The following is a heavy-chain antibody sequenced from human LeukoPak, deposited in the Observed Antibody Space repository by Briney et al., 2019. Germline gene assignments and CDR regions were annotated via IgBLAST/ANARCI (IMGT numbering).Heavy chain of an antibody. V-gene: IGHV4-39*07. CDR3: ARVGAAAGTSWFDS. CDR2: IYHSVST. J-gene: IGHJ5*01. D-gene: IGHD6-13*01. Sequence: PSETLSLTCTVSGRSLSSSSYYWPWIPRPPRKGLEWIGEIYHSVSTNYNPSLKSRVTISVDKSKNQFSLKLSSVTAADTAVYYCARVGAAAGTSWFDSWGQGALVTVSS. CDR1: GRSLSSSSYY.